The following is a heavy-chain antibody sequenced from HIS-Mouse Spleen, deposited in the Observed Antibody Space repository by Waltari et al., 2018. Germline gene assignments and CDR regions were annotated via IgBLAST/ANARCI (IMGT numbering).Heavy chain of an antibody. CDR3: ARDREPDAFDI. J-gene: IGHJ3*02. CDR1: GYTFTGYY. V-gene: IGHV1-2*01. Sequence: QVQLVQSGAEVKKPGASVKVSCKASGYTFTGYYMHWVRQAPGQGLEWMGWINPTRGGTNYAKKFQGRVTSTRDTSISTAYMGLSRLRSDDTAVYYCARDREPDAFDIWGQGTMVTVSS. CDR2: INPTRGGT.